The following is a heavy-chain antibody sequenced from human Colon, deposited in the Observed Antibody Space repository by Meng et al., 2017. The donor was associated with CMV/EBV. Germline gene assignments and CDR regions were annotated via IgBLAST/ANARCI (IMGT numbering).Heavy chain of an antibody. V-gene: IGHV3-9*02. CDR2: FYGNGGRI. Sequence: GGSLRLSCVASGFTSIDYAMHWIRQAPGKGLEWVSGFYGNGGRIDYADSVKGRFTISRDNSKNTLYLQMNSLRAGDTAVYYCARVVFDSSSSFFDYWGQGTLVTVSS. J-gene: IGHJ4*02. D-gene: IGHD6-6*01. CDR3: ARVVFDSSSSFFDY. CDR1: GFTSIDYA.